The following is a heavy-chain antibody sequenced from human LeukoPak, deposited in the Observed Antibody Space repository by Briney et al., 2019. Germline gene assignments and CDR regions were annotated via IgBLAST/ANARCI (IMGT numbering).Heavy chain of an antibody. J-gene: IGHJ4*02. V-gene: IGHV3-7*01. CDR2: INQDESER. D-gene: IGHD4-17*01. CDR3: AKDQSDYAGYYFDY. Sequence: GGSLRLSCGASGFHFSSYWMTWVRQAPGTGLEWVANINQDESERYYVDSVKGRFTISRDNAENSVFLQMDSLRAEDTAVYYCAKDQSDYAGYYFDYWGQGALVTVSS. CDR1: GFHFSSYW.